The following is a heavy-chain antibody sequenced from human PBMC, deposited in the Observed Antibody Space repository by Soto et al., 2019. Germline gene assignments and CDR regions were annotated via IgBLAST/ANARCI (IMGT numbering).Heavy chain of an antibody. CDR2: IYYSGST. V-gene: IGHV4-31*02. J-gene: IGHJ4*02. D-gene: IGHD3-22*01. CDR3: ARIRTYYYDSSGYYDY. Sequence: KPSETLSLTCTVSGGSISSGGYYWSWIRQHPGKGLEWIGYIYYSGSTYYNPSLKSRVTISVDTSKNQFSLKLSSVTAADTAVYYCARIRTYYYDSSGYYDYWGQGTLVTVSS. CDR1: GGSISSGGYY.